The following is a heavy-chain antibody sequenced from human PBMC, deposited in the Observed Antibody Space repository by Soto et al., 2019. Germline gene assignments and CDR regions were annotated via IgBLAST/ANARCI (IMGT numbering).Heavy chain of an antibody. Sequence: RLSCAASGFTFSNYAMTWVRQGPGKGLEWVSAISGSGGSAYYADSVKGRFTISRDNSKNTLYLQMNSLRADDSGVYYCAKDPYSGVLVPVAIGFDPWGPGTLVTVS. J-gene: IGHJ5*02. D-gene: IGHD2-2*01. V-gene: IGHV3-23*01. CDR2: ISGSGGSA. CDR3: AKDPYSGVLVPVAIGFDP. CDR1: GFTFSNYA.